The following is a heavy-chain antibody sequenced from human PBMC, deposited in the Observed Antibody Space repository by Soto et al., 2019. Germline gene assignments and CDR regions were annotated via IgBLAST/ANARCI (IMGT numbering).Heavy chain of an antibody. Sequence: EVQLLESGGGLVRPGGSLRLSCAASGFTFNNYAMSWVRQAPGKGLEWVSVMSGSGNSAYYADSVKGRFTISRDNSKNTLFLQMNSLRAEDTAVYYCAKAFHYGGNSLFDYWGHGTLVTVSS. J-gene: IGHJ4*01. V-gene: IGHV3-23*01. CDR2: MSGSGNSA. D-gene: IGHD4-17*01. CDR3: AKAFHYGGNSLFDY. CDR1: GFTFNNYA.